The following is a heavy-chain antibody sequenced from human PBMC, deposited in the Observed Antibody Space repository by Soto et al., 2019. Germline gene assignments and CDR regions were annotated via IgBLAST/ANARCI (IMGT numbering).Heavy chain of an antibody. CDR2: IIPIFGTA. Sequence: SVKVSCKASGGTFSSYAISWVRQAPGQGLEWMGGIIPIFGTANYAQKFQGRVTITADKSTSTAYMELSSLRSEDTAVYYCARVFISTYYDFWSGYYNLWGQGTLVTVSS. CDR1: GGTFSSYA. J-gene: IGHJ4*02. CDR3: ARVFISTYYDFWSGYYNL. V-gene: IGHV1-69*06. D-gene: IGHD3-3*01.